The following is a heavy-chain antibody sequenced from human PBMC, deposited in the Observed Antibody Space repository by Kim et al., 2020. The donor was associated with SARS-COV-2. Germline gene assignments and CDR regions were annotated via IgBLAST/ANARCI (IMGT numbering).Heavy chain of an antibody. CDR2: MSFHGGNE. CDR3: AREGSHLSLGFFDN. CDR1: GFTFSTYA. Sequence: GGSLRLSCEASGFTFSTYAMHWVRQAPGKGLEWVALMSFHGGNEHYADSVKGRFTISRDNSENTVYLEMNSLRSEDTAIYYCAREGSHLSLGFFDNWGQGTLVTVSS. J-gene: IGHJ4*02. V-gene: IGHV3-30-3*01. D-gene: IGHD1-26*01.